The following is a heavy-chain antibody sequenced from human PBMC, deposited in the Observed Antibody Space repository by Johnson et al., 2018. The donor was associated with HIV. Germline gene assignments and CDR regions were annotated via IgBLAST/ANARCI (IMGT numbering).Heavy chain of an antibody. Sequence: QVQLVESGGGVVQPGRSLRLSCAASGFTFNPYGIHWVRRAPGKGLAWVALISYDGSNKYYADSVKGRFTISRDNSKNTLYLQMNSLRVEDTAIYYCAKDAGTYHPCDAFDIWGQGTRVTVSS. V-gene: IGHV3-33*06. CDR1: GFTFNPYG. CDR3: AKDAGTYHPCDAFDI. D-gene: IGHD3-10*01. J-gene: IGHJ3*02. CDR2: ISYDGSNK.